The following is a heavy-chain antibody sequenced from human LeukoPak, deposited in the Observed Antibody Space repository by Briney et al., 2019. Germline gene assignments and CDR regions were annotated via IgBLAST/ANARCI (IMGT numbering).Heavy chain of an antibody. CDR1: GGSISSSGYY. V-gene: IGHV4-39*01. J-gene: IGHJ4*02. Sequence: PSETLSLTCTVSGGSISSSGYYWGWIRQPPGKGLEWIGSIYYSGSTYYNPSLKSRVTISVDTSKNQFSLKLSSVTAADTAVYYCARQGGSSLNYWGQGTLVTVPS. CDR2: IYYSGST. D-gene: IGHD1-26*01. CDR3: ARQGGSSLNY.